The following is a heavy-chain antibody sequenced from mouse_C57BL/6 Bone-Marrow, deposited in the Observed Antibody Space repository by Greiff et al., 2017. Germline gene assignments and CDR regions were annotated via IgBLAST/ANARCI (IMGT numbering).Heavy chain of an antibody. CDR2: IYPRSGNT. Sequence: QVQLQQSGAELARPGASVKLSCKASGYTFTSYGISWVKQRTGQGLEWIGEIYPRSGNTYYNEKFKGKATLTADKSSSTAYMELRSLTSDDSAVYFCAKNRVYAMDYWGQGTSVTVSS. J-gene: IGHJ4*01. CDR3: AKNRVYAMDY. CDR1: GYTFTSYG. V-gene: IGHV1-81*01.